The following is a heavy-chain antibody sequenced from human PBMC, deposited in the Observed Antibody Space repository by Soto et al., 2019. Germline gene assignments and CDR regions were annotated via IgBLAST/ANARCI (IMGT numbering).Heavy chain of an antibody. CDR1: GFTFSSYG. CDR3: AKSVVAGPLYYYYYGMDV. V-gene: IGHV3-30*18. CDR2: ISYDGSNK. D-gene: IGHD6-19*01. Sequence: GGSLRLSCAASGFTFSSYGMHWVRQAPGKGLEWVAVISYDGSNKYYADSVKGRFTISRDNSKNTLYLQMNSLRAEDTAVYYCAKSVVAGPLYYYYYGMDVWGQGTTVTVSS. J-gene: IGHJ6*02.